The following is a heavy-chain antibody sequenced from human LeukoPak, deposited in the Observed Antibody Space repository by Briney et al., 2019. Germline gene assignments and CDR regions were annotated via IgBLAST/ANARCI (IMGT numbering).Heavy chain of an antibody. V-gene: IGHV4-39*07. J-gene: IGHJ4*02. CDR1: GASISSSNYY. D-gene: IGHD1-1*01. CDR2: IYHSGNT. Sequence: SETLSLTCAVSGASISSSNYYWGWVRQSPGKGLEWIGEIYHSGNTNYNPSLKSRVTLSVDKSKNQFSLRLSSVTAADTAVYYCARLHGTDVDYWGQGTLVTVSS. CDR3: ARLHGTDVDY.